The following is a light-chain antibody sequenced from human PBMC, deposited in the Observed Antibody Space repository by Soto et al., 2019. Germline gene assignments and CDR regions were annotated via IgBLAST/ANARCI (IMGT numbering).Light chain of an antibody. V-gene: IGLV2-14*03. CDR3: SSYTGSTTHV. CDR1: SSDVGGYNY. J-gene: IGLJ1*01. CDR2: DVR. Sequence: QAASVSGSPGQSITISCTGTSSDVGGYNYVSWYQHHPGKAPKLMIYDVRNRPSGVSNRFSGSKSGNTASLTISGLQAEDEADYYCSSYTGSTTHVFGTGTKVTVL.